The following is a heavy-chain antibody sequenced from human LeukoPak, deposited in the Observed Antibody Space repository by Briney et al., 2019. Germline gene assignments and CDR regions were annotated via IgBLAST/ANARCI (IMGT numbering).Heavy chain of an antibody. V-gene: IGHV4-38-2*01. CDR1: GYSINTGYY. Sequence: SETLSLTCAVSGYSINTGYYWGWIRQPPGKGLEWIGTIYHSGSTYCNPSLKSRVTISIDTSKNQFSLKLSPVTAADTAVYYCARGASSVNRVHAFDIWGQGTMVTVSS. CDR2: IYHSGST. D-gene: IGHD5/OR15-5a*01. CDR3: ARGASSVNRVHAFDI. J-gene: IGHJ3*02.